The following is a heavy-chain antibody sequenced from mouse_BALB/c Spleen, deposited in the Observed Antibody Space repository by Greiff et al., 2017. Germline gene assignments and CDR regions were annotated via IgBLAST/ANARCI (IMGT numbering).Heavy chain of an antibody. D-gene: IGHD2-1*01. V-gene: IGHV1-87*01. CDR3: ARWGGNPFAY. CDR1: GYTFTSYW. CDR2: IYPGDGDT. Sequence: VKLVESGAELARPGASVKLSCKASGYTFTSYWMQWVKQRPGQGLEWIGAIYPGDGDTRYTQKFKGKATLTADKSSSTAYMQLSSLASEDSAVYYCARWGGNPFAYWGQGTLVTVSA. J-gene: IGHJ3*01.